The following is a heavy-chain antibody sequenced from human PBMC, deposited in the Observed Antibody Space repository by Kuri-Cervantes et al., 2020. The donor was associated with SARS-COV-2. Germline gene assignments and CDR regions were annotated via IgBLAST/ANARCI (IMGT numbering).Heavy chain of an antibody. V-gene: IGHV3-43*02. CDR3: AKDGGFSDWLGGHFDH. CDR1: GFTFDDYA. J-gene: IGHJ4*02. Sequence: GESLKISCAASGFTFDDYAMHWVRQAPGKGLEWVSLISGDGGSTYYADSVKGRFTISRDNSKNTVYLQMNNLKPDDTAVYYCAKDGGFSDWLGGHFDHWGKGNLVTVSS. D-gene: IGHD3-9*01. CDR2: ISGDGGST.